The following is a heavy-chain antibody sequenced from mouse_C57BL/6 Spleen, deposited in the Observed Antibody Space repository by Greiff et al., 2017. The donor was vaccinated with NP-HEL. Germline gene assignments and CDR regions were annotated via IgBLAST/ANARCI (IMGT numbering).Heavy chain of an antibody. D-gene: IGHD2-12*01. V-gene: IGHV5-17*01. J-gene: IGHJ4*01. Sequence: EVMLVESGGGLVKPGGSLKLSCAASGFTFSDYGMHWVRQAPEKGLEWVAYISSGSSTIYYADTVKGRFTISRDNAKNTLFLQMTSLRSEDTAMYYFAKSYLYYAMDYWGQGTSVTVSS. CDR2: ISSGSSTI. CDR1: GFTFSDYG. CDR3: AKSYLYYAMDY.